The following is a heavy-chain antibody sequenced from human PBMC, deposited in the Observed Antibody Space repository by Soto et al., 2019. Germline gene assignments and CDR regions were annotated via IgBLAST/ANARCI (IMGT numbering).Heavy chain of an antibody. D-gene: IGHD6-6*01. J-gene: IGHJ6*02. Sequence: QVQLVQSGAEVKEPGSSVKVSCKASGGTFANFIMNWVRQTPGQGLEWMGGIVPMFGTATYAEKFKGRVTISATEWTSTAYLELTSLRSEDTAVYDCAINVTYSSSLSQYSGMDVWGQGTTVTVS. CDR2: IVPMFGTA. CDR1: GGTFANFI. CDR3: AINVTYSSSLSQYSGMDV. V-gene: IGHV1-69*01.